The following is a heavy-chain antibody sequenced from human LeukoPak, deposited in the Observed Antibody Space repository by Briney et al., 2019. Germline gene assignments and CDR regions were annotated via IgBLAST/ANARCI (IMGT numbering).Heavy chain of an antibody. CDR2: IYYSGST. CDR1: GGSISSYY. D-gene: IGHD4-23*01. J-gene: IGHJ4*02. Sequence: SETLSLTCTVSGGSISSYYWSWIRQPPGKGLEWIGYIYYSGSTNYNPSLKSRVTISVDTSKNQFSLKLSSVTAADTAVYYCARAPPVALFDYWGQGTLVTVSS. CDR3: ARAPPVALFDY. V-gene: IGHV4-59*12.